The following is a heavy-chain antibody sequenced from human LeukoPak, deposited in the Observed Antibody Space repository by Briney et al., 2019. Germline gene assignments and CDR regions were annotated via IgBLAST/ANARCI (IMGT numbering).Heavy chain of an antibody. Sequence: GGSLRLSCGTSGFTFASHAMSWVRLAPGKGLEWVSSISGSGGTTSYADSVKGRFTISRDNSKNTLSLQMNSLRAEDTALYYCAKPAGQQLVYYFDYWGQGTLVTVSS. J-gene: IGHJ4*02. V-gene: IGHV3-23*01. CDR2: ISGSGGTT. CDR3: AKPAGQQLVYYFDY. CDR1: GFTFASHA. D-gene: IGHD6-13*01.